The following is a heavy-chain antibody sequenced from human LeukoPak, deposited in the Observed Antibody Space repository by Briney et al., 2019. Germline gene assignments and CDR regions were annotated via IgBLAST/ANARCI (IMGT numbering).Heavy chain of an antibody. D-gene: IGHD3-10*01. CDR3: AREKILRGSGSYSFDY. CDR2: IIPILGIA. CDR1: GGTFSSYA. V-gene: IGHV1-69*04. Sequence: GASVKVSCKASGGTFSSYAISWVRQAPGQGLEWMGRIIPILGIANYAQKFQGRVTITADKSTSTAYMELSSLRSEDTAVYYCAREKILRGSGSYSFDYWGQGTLVTVSS. J-gene: IGHJ4*02.